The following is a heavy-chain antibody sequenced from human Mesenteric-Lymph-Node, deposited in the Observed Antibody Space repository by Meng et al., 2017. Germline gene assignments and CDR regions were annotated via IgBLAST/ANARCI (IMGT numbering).Heavy chain of an antibody. Sequence: QVQLQESGPGLVKPSGTLSLTCAVSGASMSSGNYYWSWIRQPPGKGLEWIGYIHHSGSAYYNPSLKSRVSISVDTSKNQFSLNLNSMTAADTAVYYCSSFDHIPRRNYFDYWGQGTLVTVSS. CDR3: SSFDHIPRRNYFDY. J-gene: IGHJ4*02. CDR2: IHHSGSA. CDR1: GASMSSGNYY. D-gene: IGHD2-21*01. V-gene: IGHV4-30-4*01.